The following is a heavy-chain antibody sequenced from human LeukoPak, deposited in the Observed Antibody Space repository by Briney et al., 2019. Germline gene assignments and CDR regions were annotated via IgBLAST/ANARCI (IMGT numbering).Heavy chain of an antibody. CDR2: IYTSGST. CDR1: GGSISSGSYY. D-gene: IGHD3-22*01. CDR3: AAVEDAAYYYDSSGYYYRF. Sequence: SETLSLTCTVSGGSISSGSYYWSWILQPAGKGLEWIGRIYTSGSTNYNPSLKSRVTISVDTSKNQFSLKLSSVTAADTAVYYCAAVEDAAYYYDSSGYYYRFWGQGTLVTVSS. J-gene: IGHJ4*02. V-gene: IGHV4-61*02.